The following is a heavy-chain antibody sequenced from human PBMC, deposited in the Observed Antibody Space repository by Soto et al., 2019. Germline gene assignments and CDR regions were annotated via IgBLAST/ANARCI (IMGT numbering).Heavy chain of an antibody. CDR3: AREGGGVAGTFFDY. CDR1: GFTFSSYS. CDR2: ISSSSSTI. V-gene: IGHV3-48*02. Sequence: EVQLVESGGGSVQPGGSLRLSCAASGFTFSSYSMYWVRQAPRKRLKWVSYISSSSSTIYYADSVKGRFTISRDNAKNSLYLQMNSLRDEDTAVYYCAREGGGVAGTFFDYWGQGTLVTVSS. D-gene: IGHD6-13*01. J-gene: IGHJ4*02.